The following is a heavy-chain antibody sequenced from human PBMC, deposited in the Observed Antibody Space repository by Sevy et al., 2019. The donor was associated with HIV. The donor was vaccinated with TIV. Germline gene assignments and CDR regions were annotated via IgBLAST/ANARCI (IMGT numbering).Heavy chain of an antibody. D-gene: IGHD1-20*01. CDR2: AYYRSTWHK. V-gene: IGHV6-1*01. J-gene: IGHJ4*02. CDR3: ARDHNFVLDY. Sequence: QSQILSLTCAISGDTVSSDSAAWNWIRQSPARGLEWLGRAYYRSTWHKDYATSLNSRMTINPDTSKNQFSLQLNSVTPDDTAVYFCARDHNFVLDYWGQGILVTVSS. CDR1: GDTVSSDSAA.